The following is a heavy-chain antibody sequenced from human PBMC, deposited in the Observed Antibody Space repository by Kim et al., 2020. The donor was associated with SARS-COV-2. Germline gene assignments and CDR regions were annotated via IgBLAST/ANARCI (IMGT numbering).Heavy chain of an antibody. D-gene: IGHD2-2*01. V-gene: IGHV3-48*02. Sequence: KGRYTISTDNAKNSLYLQMNSLRDEDTAVYYCARDSGGTSRYYYYYGMDVWGQGTTVTVSS. CDR3: ARDSGGTSRYYYYYGMDV. J-gene: IGHJ6*02.